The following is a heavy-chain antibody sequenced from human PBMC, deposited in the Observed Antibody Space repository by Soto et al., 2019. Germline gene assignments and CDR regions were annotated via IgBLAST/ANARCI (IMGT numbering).Heavy chain of an antibody. Sequence: ASVKVSCKASGGTFSSYAISWVRQAPGQGLEWMGGIIPIFGTANYAQKFQGRVTITADESTSTAYMELGSLRSEDTAVYYCARNLPARVATGETYFDYWGQGTLVTVSS. CDR1: GGTFSSYA. V-gene: IGHV1-69*13. CDR2: IIPIFGTA. J-gene: IGHJ4*02. CDR3: ARNLPARVATGETYFDY. D-gene: IGHD5-12*01.